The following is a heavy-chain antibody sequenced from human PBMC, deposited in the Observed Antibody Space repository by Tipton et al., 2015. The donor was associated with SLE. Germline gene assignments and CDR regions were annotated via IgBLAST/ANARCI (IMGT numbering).Heavy chain of an antibody. CDR1: GGSISSSPYY. Sequence: TLSLTCTVSGGSISSSPYYWAWIRQPPGKGLEWIGTVYSGGNTYHIPSLKTRVTISVDTSGNQFSLKLTSVTAADTAVYYCAIPTVGATGGFDSWGHGTLVIVSS. CDR3: AIPTVGATGGFDS. D-gene: IGHD1-26*01. CDR2: VYSGGNT. J-gene: IGHJ4*01. V-gene: IGHV4-39*07.